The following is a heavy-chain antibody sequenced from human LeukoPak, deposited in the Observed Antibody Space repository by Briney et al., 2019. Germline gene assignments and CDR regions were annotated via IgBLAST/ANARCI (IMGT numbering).Heavy chain of an antibody. V-gene: IGHV1-2*02. Sequence: ASVKVSCKASGYTFSGYYMHWVRQAPGQGLEWMGWINPNSGGTKSAQKFQGRVTMTRDTSISTAYMELSSLRSDDTAVYYCARDRLGNGVSATDYWGQGTLVTVSS. CDR3: ARDRLGNGVSATDY. J-gene: IGHJ4*02. CDR1: GYTFSGYY. D-gene: IGHD2-8*01. CDR2: INPNSGGT.